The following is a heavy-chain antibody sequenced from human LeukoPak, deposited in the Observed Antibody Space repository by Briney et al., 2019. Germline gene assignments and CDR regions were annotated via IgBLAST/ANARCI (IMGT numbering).Heavy chain of an antibody. Sequence: GGSLRLSCVGSGFTFSSYRMNWVRQAPGKWLEWVSDISRRGSVIYYADSVKGRLTISRDNSKNTLFLQMNRLRAEDTAVYYCATNQIMIREYYFDYWGQGTLVTVSS. J-gene: IGHJ4*02. CDR2: ISRRGSVI. CDR1: GFTFSSYR. D-gene: IGHD3-16*01. V-gene: IGHV3-48*01. CDR3: ATNQIMIREYYFDY.